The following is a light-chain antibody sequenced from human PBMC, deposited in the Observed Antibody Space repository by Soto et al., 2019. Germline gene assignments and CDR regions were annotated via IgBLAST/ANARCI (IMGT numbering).Light chain of an antibody. CDR1: SSDVGGYNY. V-gene: IGLV2-14*01. CDR3: SSYTSSSTPEV. CDR2: EVS. J-gene: IGLJ1*01. Sequence: AMTQPASVSGSPGQAITITCTGTSSDVGGYNYVSWYQQHPGKAPKLIIYEVSNRPTGVSNRFSGSKSGHTASLTISGLQSEDEADYFCSSYTSSSTPEVYGTATQGT.